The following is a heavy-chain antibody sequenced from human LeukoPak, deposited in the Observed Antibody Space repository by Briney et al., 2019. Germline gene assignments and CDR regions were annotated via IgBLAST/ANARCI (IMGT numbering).Heavy chain of an antibody. J-gene: IGHJ6*03. V-gene: IGHV3-7*01. D-gene: IGHD1-26*01. Sequence: PGGSLRLSCAASGFTFSNYWMSWVRQAPGKGLEWVANIKFDGSDKFYVDSVKGRFTISRDNAKNTLYLQMNSLRAEDTAVYYCAREMPVVGARNYMDVWGKGTTVTVSS. CDR3: AREMPVVGARNYMDV. CDR1: GFTFSNYW. CDR2: IKFDGSDK.